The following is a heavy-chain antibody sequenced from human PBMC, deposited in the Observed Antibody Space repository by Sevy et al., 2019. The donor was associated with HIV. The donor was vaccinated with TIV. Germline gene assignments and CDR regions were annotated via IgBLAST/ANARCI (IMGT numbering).Heavy chain of an antibody. J-gene: IGHJ4*02. Sequence: SETLSLTCTVSGGSISSYYWSWIRQPPGKGLEWIGYIYYSGSTNYNPSLKSRVTISVDTCNNQFSLKLSSVTAADTAVYYCARESAVAGTFFDYWGQGTLVTVSS. D-gene: IGHD6-19*01. CDR1: GGSISSYY. CDR2: IYYSGST. CDR3: ARESAVAGTFFDY. V-gene: IGHV4-59*13.